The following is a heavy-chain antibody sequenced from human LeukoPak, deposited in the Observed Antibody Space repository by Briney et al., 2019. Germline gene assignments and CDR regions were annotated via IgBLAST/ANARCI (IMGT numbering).Heavy chain of an antibody. CDR2: IYYTGAT. Sequence: SETLSLNCTVSGGSMSVHYWRWIRQTPGKGLEWIGHIYYTGATTYNPSLKSPVSISVDTSKNQFSLRLTSVTAADTAVYFCARIYLVYYGSESYKYYFDYWGQGMLVTVSS. CDR3: ARIYLVYYGSESYKYYFDY. D-gene: IGHD3-10*01. CDR1: GGSMSVHY. V-gene: IGHV4-59*11. J-gene: IGHJ4*02.